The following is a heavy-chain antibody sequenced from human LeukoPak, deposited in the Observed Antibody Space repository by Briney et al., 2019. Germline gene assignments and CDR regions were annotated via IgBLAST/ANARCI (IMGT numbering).Heavy chain of an antibody. V-gene: IGHV4-31*03. D-gene: IGHD1-26*01. J-gene: IGHJ4*02. CDR1: GGSFNSGGYY. CDR2: ISYSGTT. Sequence: PSQTLSLTCTVSGGSFNSGGYYWSWIRQPPGKGLEWIGYISYSGTTYSNPSLQSRVTISVVTSKNQLSLKLSSVTAADTAVYYCARVDRKDSTPLLVYWGQGTLVTVSS. CDR3: ARVDRKDSTPLLVY.